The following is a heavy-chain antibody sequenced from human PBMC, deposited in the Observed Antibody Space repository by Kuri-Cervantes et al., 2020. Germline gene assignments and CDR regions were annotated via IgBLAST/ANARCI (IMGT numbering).Heavy chain of an antibody. V-gene: IGHV3-9*01. J-gene: IGHJ1*01. Sequence: SLKISCAAFGFTFNDYDIHWVRQAPGKGLEWVSGVSWNGATINYADSVKGRFTISRDNAKNSLYLQMNSLRAEDTAVYYCARGPYIAVAGAEYFQHWGQGTLVTVSS. CDR3: ARGPYIAVAGAEYFQH. CDR2: VSWNGATI. D-gene: IGHD6-19*01. CDR1: GFTFNDYD.